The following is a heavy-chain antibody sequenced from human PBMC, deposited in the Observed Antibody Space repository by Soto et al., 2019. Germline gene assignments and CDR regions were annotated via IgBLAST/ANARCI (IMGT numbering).Heavy chain of an antibody. V-gene: IGHV3-30-3*01. Sequence: GGSLRLSCAASGFTFSSYAMHWVRQAPGKGLEWVAVISYDGSNKYYADSVKGRFTISRDNSKNTLYLQMNSLRAEDTAVYYCARLPYPQLLFDPYFDYWGQGTLVTVSS. CDR3: ARLPYPQLLFDPYFDY. CDR1: GFTFSSYA. CDR2: ISYDGSNK. J-gene: IGHJ4*02. D-gene: IGHD2-2*01.